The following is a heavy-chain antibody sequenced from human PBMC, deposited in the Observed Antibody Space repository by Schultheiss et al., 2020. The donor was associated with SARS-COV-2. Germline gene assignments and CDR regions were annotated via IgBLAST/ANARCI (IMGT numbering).Heavy chain of an antibody. J-gene: IGHJ5*02. CDR1: GYSISSSNW. CDR2: IYTSGST. V-gene: IGHV4-38-2*01. Sequence: SETLSLTCAVSGYSISSSNWWGWIRQPPGKGLEWIGRIYTSGSTNYNPSLKSRVTISVDTSKNQFSLKLSSVTAADTAVYYCARVGGYCSSTSCFNWFDPWGQGTLVTVSS. D-gene: IGHD2-2*01. CDR3: ARVGGYCSSTSCFNWFDP.